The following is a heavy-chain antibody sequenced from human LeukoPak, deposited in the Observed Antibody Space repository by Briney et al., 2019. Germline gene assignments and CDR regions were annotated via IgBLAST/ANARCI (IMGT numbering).Heavy chain of an antibody. CDR3: ATGVGKYCSGGSCYYY. V-gene: IGHV3-7*01. CDR1: GFTFSSYG. Sequence: GGSLRLSCAASGFTFSSYGMSWVRQAPGKGLEWVANIKQDGREKYYVDSVKGRFTISRDSAKNSLYLQMNSLRAEDTAVYYCATGVGKYCSGGSCYYYWGQGTLVTVSS. D-gene: IGHD2-15*01. CDR2: IKQDGREK. J-gene: IGHJ4*02.